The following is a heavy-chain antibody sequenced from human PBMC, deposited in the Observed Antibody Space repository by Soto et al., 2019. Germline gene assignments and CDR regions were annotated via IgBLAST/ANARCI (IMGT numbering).Heavy chain of an antibody. D-gene: IGHD6-19*01. CDR3: ARGHSGWYSYYYYGMDV. CDR2: INHSGST. Sequence: GPGPRIASETLSLTCTVSGGSISSSSYYWSWIRQPPGKGLEWIGEINHSGSTNYNPSLKSRVTISVDTSKNQFSLKLSSVTAADTAVYYCARGHSGWYSYYYYGMDVWGQGTTVTVSS. V-gene: IGHV4-39*07. J-gene: IGHJ6*02. CDR1: GGSISSSSYY.